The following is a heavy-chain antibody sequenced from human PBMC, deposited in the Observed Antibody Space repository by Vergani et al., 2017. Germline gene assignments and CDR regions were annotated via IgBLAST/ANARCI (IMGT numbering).Heavy chain of an antibody. Sequence: VQLVESGGGLVQPGGSLRLSCTASGFTFSNYWMQWVRQAPGKGLMWVSRINSDGDSTSYADSVEGRFTICRDNAKNTLYLQMDSLRAEDTAVYYCARNGWELLDYFYYMDVWGKGTTVTVSS. J-gene: IGHJ6*03. D-gene: IGHD1-26*01. V-gene: IGHV3-74*01. CDR1: GFTFSNYW. CDR2: INSDGDST. CDR3: ARNGWELLDYFYYMDV.